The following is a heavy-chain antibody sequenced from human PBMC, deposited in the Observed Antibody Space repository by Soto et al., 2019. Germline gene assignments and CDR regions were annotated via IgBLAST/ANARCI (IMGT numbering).Heavy chain of an antibody. Sequence: EVQMVESGGGFVQPGGSLKLSCAASGFSFSDFPIDWVRQASGKGLEWVGRIRTKGDHYATTYGESVKGRSTISRDDAKNTAYVQVQSLRTDDTVIYCCSFFRACGQGTLVTVSS. CDR1: GFSFSDFP. D-gene: IGHD3-3*01. V-gene: IGHV3-73*01. CDR2: IRTKGDHYAT. J-gene: IGHJ5*02. CDR3: SFFRA.